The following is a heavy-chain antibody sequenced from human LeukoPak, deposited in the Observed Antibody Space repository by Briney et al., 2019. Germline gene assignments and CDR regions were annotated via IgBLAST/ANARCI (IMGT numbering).Heavy chain of an antibody. CDR3: ARAPASYFDY. CDR1: GGSISSGGHS. V-gene: IGHV4-30-2*01. D-gene: IGHD2-2*01. Sequence: SETLSLTCTVSGGSISSGGHSWSWIRQPPGKGLEWIGYIYHSGTTYYNPSLKSRVTISVDRSKNQFSLKLSSVTAADTAVYYCARAPASYFDYWGQGTLVTVSS. CDR2: IYHSGTT. J-gene: IGHJ4*02.